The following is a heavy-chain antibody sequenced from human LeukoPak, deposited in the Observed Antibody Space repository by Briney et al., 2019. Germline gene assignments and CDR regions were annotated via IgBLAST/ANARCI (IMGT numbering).Heavy chain of an antibody. CDR3: ARDLRDTTMAHDAFDI. D-gene: IGHD5-18*01. Sequence: DSVKGRFTISRDNAKNSLNLQMHSLRAEDTAVYYCARDLRDTTMAHDAFDIWGQGTMVTVSS. J-gene: IGHJ3*02. V-gene: IGHV3-21*01.